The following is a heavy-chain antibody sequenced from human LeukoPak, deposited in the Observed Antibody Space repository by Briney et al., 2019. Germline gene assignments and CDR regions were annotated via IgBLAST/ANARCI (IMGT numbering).Heavy chain of an antibody. V-gene: IGHV3-74*01. CDR1: GFSLNTYW. J-gene: IGHJ2*01. Sequence: GGPLRLSCAPSGFSLNTYWMFWVSHAPGKGLLSVSHIKGDGSNIAYADSVKGRFTISRDNAKNTLYLEMNSLRVEDTAVYYCVKGDGWFFNLWGRGALVTVSS. CDR2: IKGDGSNI. CDR3: VKGDGWFFNL.